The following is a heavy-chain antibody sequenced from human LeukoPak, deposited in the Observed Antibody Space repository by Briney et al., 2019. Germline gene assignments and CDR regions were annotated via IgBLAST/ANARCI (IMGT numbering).Heavy chain of an antibody. CDR1: GFTFSSYD. Sequence: GGSLRLSCAASGFTFSSYDMTWVRQAPGKGLEWVSAISGSTHYADPVKGRFTISRDNSKNTLYLQMNSLRAEDTAVYYCAKQSYSSCYTALNFWGQGTLVTVSS. CDR3: AKQSYSSCYTALNF. J-gene: IGHJ4*02. CDR2: ISGST. V-gene: IGHV3-23*01. D-gene: IGHD6-19*01.